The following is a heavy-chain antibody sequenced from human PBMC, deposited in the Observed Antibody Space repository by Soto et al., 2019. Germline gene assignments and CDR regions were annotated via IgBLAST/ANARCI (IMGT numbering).Heavy chain of an antibody. J-gene: IGHJ5*02. CDR1: GGSFSGYY. V-gene: IGHV4-34*01. D-gene: IGHD3-10*01. CDR3: SMVRGVRSSEPHLKRSNWFDP. CDR2: INHSGST. Sequence: SETLSLTCAVYGGSFSGYYWSWIRQPPGKGLEWIGEINHSGSTNYNPSLKSRVTISVDTSKNQFSLKLSSVTAADTAVYYCSMVRGVRSSEPHLKRSNWFDPWGQGTLVTVSS.